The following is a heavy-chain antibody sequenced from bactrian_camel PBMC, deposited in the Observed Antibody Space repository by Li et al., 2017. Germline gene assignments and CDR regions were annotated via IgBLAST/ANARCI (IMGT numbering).Heavy chain of an antibody. CDR3: AAERFRPIDCGSALIDVNFGY. CDR2: IDSDRSKT. V-gene: IGHV3S6*01. J-gene: IGHJ6*01. D-gene: IGHD1*01. Sequence: HVQLVESGGGSVQAGGSLRLSCAASGNTLTSSCMAWFRQVPGKERERVARIDSDRSKTYADSVKGRFTISLDRAKKTLYLQMNSLKPEDTAMYYCAAERFRPIDCGSALIDVNFGYWGKGTQVTVS. CDR1: GNTLTSSC.